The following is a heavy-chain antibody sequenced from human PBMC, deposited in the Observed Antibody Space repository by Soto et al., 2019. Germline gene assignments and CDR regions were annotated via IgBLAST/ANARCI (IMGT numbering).Heavy chain of an antibody. CDR1: GFTFSGCS. V-gene: IGHV3-48*02. CDR2: ISSGSKTI. D-gene: IGHD3-9*01. CDR3: AREDILGVRSFDY. J-gene: IGHJ4*02. Sequence: PGGSLRLSCAASGFTFSGCSVNWVRQAPGKGLEWVSYISSGSKTIYYAESVKGRFTVSRDNARNSQYLQMSSLRDEDTAVYYCAREDILGVRSFDYWGQGTLVTVSS.